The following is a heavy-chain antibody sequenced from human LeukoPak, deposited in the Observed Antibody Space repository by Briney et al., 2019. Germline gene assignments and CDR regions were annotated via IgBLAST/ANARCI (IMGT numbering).Heavy chain of an antibody. CDR1: GFTFSTYA. CDR2: ISGNGRST. CDR3: TRDIGRLRGDAFDI. J-gene: IGHJ3*02. Sequence: GGSLRLSCTASGFTFSTYATDWVRQAPGKGLEYVSGISGNGRSTFYANSVKGRFTVSRDNSKDTLYLQMGSLRAEDMAVYYCTRDIGRLRGDAFDIWGQGTMVTVSS. V-gene: IGHV3-64*01. D-gene: IGHD2-15*01.